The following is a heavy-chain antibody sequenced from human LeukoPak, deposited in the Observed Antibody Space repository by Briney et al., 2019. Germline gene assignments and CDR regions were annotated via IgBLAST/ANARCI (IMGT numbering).Heavy chain of an antibody. D-gene: IGHD1-1*01. CDR3: AWETGTTGEVDY. CDR1: GGTFSSYA. J-gene: IGHJ4*02. Sequence: ASVKVSCKASGGTFSSYAISWVRQAPGQGLEWMGGIIPIFGTANYAQKFQGRVTITADGSTSTAYMELSSLRSEDTAVYYCAWETGTTGEVDYWGQGTLVTVSS. V-gene: IGHV1-69*13. CDR2: IIPIFGTA.